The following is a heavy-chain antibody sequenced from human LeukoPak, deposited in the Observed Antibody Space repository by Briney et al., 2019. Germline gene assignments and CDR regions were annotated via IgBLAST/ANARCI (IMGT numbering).Heavy chain of an antibody. CDR3: ARPVVLGAYLRGAYYFDS. CDR2: IWYDGSDK. V-gene: IGHV3-33*01. J-gene: IGHJ4*02. CDR1: GFTFSNYG. Sequence: KAGGSLRLSCAASGFTFSNYGMHWVRQAPGKGLEWVAVIWYDGSDKYHADSVKGRFTISRDNSKNTLYLQMNSLRVEDTAVYYCARPVVLGAYLRGAYYFDSWGQGTLVTVSS. D-gene: IGHD3-16*01.